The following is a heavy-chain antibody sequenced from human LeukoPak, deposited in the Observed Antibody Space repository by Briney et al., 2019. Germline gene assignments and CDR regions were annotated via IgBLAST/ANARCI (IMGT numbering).Heavy chain of an antibody. CDR3: ATDGRAVAALFDY. CDR1: SGSISSSSYY. D-gene: IGHD6-19*01. J-gene: IGHJ4*02. V-gene: IGHV4-39*02. CDR2: AFYTGTT. Sequence: PSETLSLTCAVSSGSISSSSYYWGWIRQPPGKGLEWIGSAFYTGTTYYNPSLKSRVTISVDTSKNQFSLKLSSVTAADTAVYYCATDGRAVAALFDYWGQGTLVTVSS.